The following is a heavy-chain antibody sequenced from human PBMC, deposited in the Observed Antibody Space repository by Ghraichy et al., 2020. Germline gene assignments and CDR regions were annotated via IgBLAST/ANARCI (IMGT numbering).Heavy chain of an antibody. CDR3: AAVVAAAGRPIDY. CDR1: GGSFSGYY. V-gene: IGHV4-34*01. J-gene: IGHJ4*02. D-gene: IGHD6-13*01. CDR2: INHSGST. Sequence: SETLSLTCAVYGGSFSGYYWSWIRQPPGKGLEWIGEINHSGSTNYNPSLKSRVTISVDTSKNQFSLKLSSVTAADTAVYYCAAVVAAAGRPIDYWGQGTLVTVSS.